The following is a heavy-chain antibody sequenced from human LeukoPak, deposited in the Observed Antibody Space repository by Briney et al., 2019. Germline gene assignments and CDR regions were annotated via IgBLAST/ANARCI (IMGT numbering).Heavy chain of an antibody. CDR1: GFTFSSYS. CDR2: ISSSSSYI. V-gene: IGHV3-21*01. J-gene: IGHJ4*02. Sequence: GGSLRLSCVASGFTFSSYSMNWVRQAPGKGLEWVASISSSSSYIYYADSVKGRFTISRDNAKNSLYLRMNSLRAEDTAVYYCARWYYYDSSGSPGDYWGQGTLVTVSS. D-gene: IGHD3-22*01. CDR3: ARWYYYDSSGSPGDY.